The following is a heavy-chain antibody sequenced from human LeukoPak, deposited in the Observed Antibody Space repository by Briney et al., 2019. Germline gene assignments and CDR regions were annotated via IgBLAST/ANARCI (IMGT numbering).Heavy chain of an antibody. Sequence: PGGSLRLSCVASGSSFSTQRMHWVRQAPGKGLVWVSYINIDERITGYADSVKGRFTISRDNGKNTLYLQMNSLRVEDTAIYYCFREGGDWGQGTLVTVSS. CDR2: INIDERIT. V-gene: IGHV3-74*01. CDR3: FREGGD. CDR1: GSSFSTQR. D-gene: IGHD3-10*01. J-gene: IGHJ4*02.